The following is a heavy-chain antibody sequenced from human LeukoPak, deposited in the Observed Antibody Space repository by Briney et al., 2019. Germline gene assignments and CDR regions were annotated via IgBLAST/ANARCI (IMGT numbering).Heavy chain of an antibody. V-gene: IGHV1-46*01. CDR2: INPSGGST. CDR3: ARDDVGEGYNWNDVEFVGDY. D-gene: IGHD1-20*01. CDR1: GYTFTSYY. J-gene: IGHJ4*02. Sequence: ASVKVSCKASGYTFTSYYMHWVRQAPGQGLEWMGIINPSGGSTSYAQKFQGRVTMTRDTSTSTAYMELSSLRSEDTAVYYCARDDVGEGYNWNDVEFVGDYWGQGTLVTVSS.